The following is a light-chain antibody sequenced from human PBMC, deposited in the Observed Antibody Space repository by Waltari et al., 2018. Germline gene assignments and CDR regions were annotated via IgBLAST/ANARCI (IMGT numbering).Light chain of an antibody. Sequence: QSALTQPASVSGSPGQSITISCTGTRSNVGRYNLVSWYQQPPGEVPKVMIFEGTKRPSGVSNRFSGSKSGNTASLTISGLQAEDEADYYCCSYAGGSTLIFGGGTRLTVL. CDR3: CSYAGGSTLI. V-gene: IGLV2-23*01. CDR2: EGT. J-gene: IGLJ2*01. CDR1: RSNVGRYNL.